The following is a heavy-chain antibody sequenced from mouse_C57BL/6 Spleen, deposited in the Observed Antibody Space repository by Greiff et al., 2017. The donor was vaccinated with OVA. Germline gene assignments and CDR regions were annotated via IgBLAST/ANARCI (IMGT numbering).Heavy chain of an antibody. V-gene: IGHV3-6*01. CDR1: GYSITSGYY. D-gene: IGHD2-4*01. J-gene: IGHJ2*01. CDR2: ISYDGSN. Sequence: ESGPGLVKPSQSLSLTCSVTGYSITSGYYWNWIRQFPGNKLEWMGYISYDGSNNYNPSLKNRISITRDTSKNQFFLMLNSVTTEDTATYYCAIYYDYGFDYWGQGTTLTVSS. CDR3: AIYYDYGFDY.